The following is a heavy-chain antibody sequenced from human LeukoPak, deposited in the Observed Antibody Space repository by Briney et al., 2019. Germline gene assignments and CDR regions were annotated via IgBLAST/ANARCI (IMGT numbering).Heavy chain of an antibody. CDR2: IYSGGST. CDR1: GFTVSSNY. V-gene: IGHV3-66*01. CDR3: AREEKYYGSGRNYMDV. D-gene: IGHD3-10*01. Sequence: GGSLRLSCAASGFTVSSNYMSWVRQAPGKGLEWVSVIYSGGSTYYADSVKGRFTISRDNSKNTLYLQMNSLRAEDTAAYYCAREEKYYGSGRNYMDVWGKGTTVTISS. J-gene: IGHJ6*03.